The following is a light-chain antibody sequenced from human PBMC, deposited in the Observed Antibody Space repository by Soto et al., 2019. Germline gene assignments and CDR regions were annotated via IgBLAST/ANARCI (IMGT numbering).Light chain of an antibody. CDR1: SSDVGGYNY. CDR3: SSYTSSSTLLYV. J-gene: IGLJ1*01. Sequence: QPVLTQPASVSGSPVQSITISCTGTSSDVGGYNYVSWYQQHPGKAPKLMIYDVSNRPSGVSNRFSGSKSVNTASLTISGLQAEDEADYYCSSYTSSSTLLYVFGSGTKVTVL. V-gene: IGLV2-14*01. CDR2: DVS.